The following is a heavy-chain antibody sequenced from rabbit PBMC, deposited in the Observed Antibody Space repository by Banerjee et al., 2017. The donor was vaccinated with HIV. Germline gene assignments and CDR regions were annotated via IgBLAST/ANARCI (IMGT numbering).Heavy chain of an antibody. V-gene: IGHV1S45*01. CDR3: ARDSGSSFSSYGMDL. CDR1: GVSFTYNVH. D-gene: IGHD8-1*01. CDR2: IEGGSSAFS. J-gene: IGHJ6*01. Sequence: QEQLEESGGGLVKPGASLTLTCTASGVSFTYNVHMCWVRQAPGKGLEWIACIEGGSSAFSYFASWAKGRFTISKTSSTTVTLQLTSLTVADTATYFCARDSGSSFSSYGMDLWGPGTLVTVS.